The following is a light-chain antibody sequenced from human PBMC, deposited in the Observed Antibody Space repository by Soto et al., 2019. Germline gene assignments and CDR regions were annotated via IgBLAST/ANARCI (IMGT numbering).Light chain of an antibody. CDR1: SSDIGAYNF. V-gene: IGLV2-14*01. CDR3: FSYTTRTTYV. CDR2: EVN. J-gene: IGLJ1*01. Sequence: QSALTQPASVSGSPGQSITFSCSGTSSDIGAYNFVSWYQQHPGKAPKLMIFEVNNRPSGVSNRFSGSKSGSTASLTISDLQPEDEAEYYCFSYTTRTTYVFGRGTKLTVL.